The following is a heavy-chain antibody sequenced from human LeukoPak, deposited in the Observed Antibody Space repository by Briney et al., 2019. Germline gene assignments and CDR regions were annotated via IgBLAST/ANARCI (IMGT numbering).Heavy chain of an antibody. CDR1: GDSVSSNSAA. CDR3: ARGHGGYIDS. J-gene: IGHJ4*02. Sequence: SQTLSLTCALSGDSVSSNSAAWDWIRQSPSRGIEWLGRTYYRSKWYDAYAESVKGRITIKPDTSRNQFSLQLDSVTPEDTAVYYCARGHGGYIDSWGQGTLVTVSS. CDR2: TYYRSKWYD. D-gene: IGHD5-12*01. V-gene: IGHV6-1*01.